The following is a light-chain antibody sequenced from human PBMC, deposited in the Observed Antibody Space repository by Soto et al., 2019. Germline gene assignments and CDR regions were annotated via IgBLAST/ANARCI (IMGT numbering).Light chain of an antibody. CDR2: GVS. J-gene: IGKJ1*01. CDR1: QNIRSN. CDR3: QQYNNWPPWT. V-gene: IGKV3-15*01. Sequence: EIVLTQSPATLSLSPGERATLSCRASQNIRSNLAWYQQIPGQAPRLLIHGVSTRATGIPARCSGSGSGTEFTLTISGRQSEDYAVYYCQQYNNWPPWTFGQGTKVEI.